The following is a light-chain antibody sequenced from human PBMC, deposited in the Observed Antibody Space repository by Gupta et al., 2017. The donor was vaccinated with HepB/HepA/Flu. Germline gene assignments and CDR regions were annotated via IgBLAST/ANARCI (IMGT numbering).Light chain of an antibody. CDR2: DAS. J-gene: IGKJ2*03. CDR1: QSVNTY. Sequence: EIVLTQSPATLSLSPGERATLSCRASQSVNTYLAWYQQKPGQTPRLLIYDASSRAAGIPARFSGSGSGTEFTLTISSLEPEDFAVYYCQQRTSFGQGTKLEIK. CDR3: QQRTS. V-gene: IGKV3-11*01.